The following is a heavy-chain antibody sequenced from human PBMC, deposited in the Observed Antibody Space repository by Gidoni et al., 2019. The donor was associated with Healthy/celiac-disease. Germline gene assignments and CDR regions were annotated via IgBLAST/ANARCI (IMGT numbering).Heavy chain of an antibody. Sequence: QVQLQESGPGLVKPSQTLSLTCTVSGGSISSGGYYWRWIRQHPGKGLEWIGYIYYSGSTYYNPSLKSRVTISVDTSKNQFSLKLSSVTAADTAVYYCARAHTITAAGTFDPWGQGTLVTVSS. J-gene: IGHJ5*02. D-gene: IGHD6-13*01. CDR3: ARAHTITAAGTFDP. CDR2: IYYSGST. V-gene: IGHV4-31*03. CDR1: GGSISSGGYY.